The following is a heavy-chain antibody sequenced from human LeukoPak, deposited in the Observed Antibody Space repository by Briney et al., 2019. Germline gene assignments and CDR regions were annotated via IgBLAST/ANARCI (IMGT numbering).Heavy chain of an antibody. CDR2: VSWNSGSI. Sequence: PGGSLRLSCAASGFTFNDFSMHWVRQAPGKGLEWVSRVSWNSGSIGYADSVKGRFTISRDSAKNSLYLQMNSLRPDDMALYYCVKQGGGDYDGNWFDPWGQGTLVTVSS. CDR3: VKQGGGDYDGNWFDP. V-gene: IGHV3-9*03. D-gene: IGHD3-22*01. J-gene: IGHJ5*02. CDR1: GFTFNDFS.